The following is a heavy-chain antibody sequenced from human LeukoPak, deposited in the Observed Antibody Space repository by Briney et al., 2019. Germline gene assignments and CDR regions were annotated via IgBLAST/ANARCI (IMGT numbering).Heavy chain of an antibody. J-gene: IGHJ4*02. V-gene: IGHV3-23*01. D-gene: IGHD2-2*02. CDR3: ARGIAGYCSSTSCYRGVTD. CDR2: ISKSGDNT. Sequence: GGSLRLSCAASGFTFYIYAMSWVRQAPGKGLEWISGISKSGDNTQYADSVKGRFTISRDNSKNTLYLQMNSLRAEDTAVYYCARGIAGYCSSTSCYRGVTDWGQGTLVTVSS. CDR1: GFTFYIYA.